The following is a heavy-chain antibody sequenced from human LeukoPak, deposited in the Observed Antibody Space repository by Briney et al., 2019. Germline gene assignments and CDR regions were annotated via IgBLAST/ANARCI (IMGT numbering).Heavy chain of an antibody. J-gene: IGHJ5*02. Sequence: PSETLSLTCAVYGGSFSGYYWSWIRQPPGKGLEWIGEINHSGSTNYNPSLKSRVTISVDTSKNQFSLKLSSVTAADTAVYYCARASIAARRPWRWFYPWGQGTLVTVSS. CDR3: ARASIAARRPWRWFYP. CDR2: INHSGST. D-gene: IGHD6-6*01. CDR1: GGSFSGYY. V-gene: IGHV4-34*01.